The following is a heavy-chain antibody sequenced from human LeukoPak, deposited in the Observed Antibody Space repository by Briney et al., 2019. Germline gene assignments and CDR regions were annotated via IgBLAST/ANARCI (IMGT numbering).Heavy chain of an antibody. CDR1: GGSISSYY. CDR3: ARDLDIVATGEFGYYYYYMDV. CDR2: IYTSGST. Sequence: PSETLSLTCTVSGGSISSYYWSWIRQPAGKGLEWIGRIYTSGSTNYNPSLKSRVTMSVDTSKNQFSLKLSSVTAADTAVYYCARDLDIVATGEFGYYYYYMDVWGKGTTVTVSS. D-gene: IGHD5-12*01. V-gene: IGHV4-4*07. J-gene: IGHJ6*03.